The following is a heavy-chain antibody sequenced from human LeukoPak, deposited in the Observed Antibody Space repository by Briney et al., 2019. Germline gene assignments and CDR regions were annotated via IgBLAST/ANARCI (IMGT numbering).Heavy chain of an antibody. V-gene: IGHV1-2*02. J-gene: IGHJ4*02. Sequence: ASVKVSCKASGYSFTGYYIHWVRQAPGQGLEWMGWINPNGDVTKSAQKFQGRVTITRDMSISTAYMELSRLTSDDTAVYYCARGSPMVRGAIFDYWGQGTLVTVSS. D-gene: IGHD3-10*01. CDR3: ARGSPMVRGAIFDY. CDR2: INPNGDVT. CDR1: GYSFTGYY.